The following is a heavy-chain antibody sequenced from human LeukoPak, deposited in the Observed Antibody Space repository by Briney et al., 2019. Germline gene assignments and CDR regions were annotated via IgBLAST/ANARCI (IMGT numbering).Heavy chain of an antibody. CDR3: ARVVAAAGGYYYYGMDV. D-gene: IGHD6-13*01. J-gene: IGHJ6*02. CDR1: GGSISSSRYF. Sequence: PTETLSLTCTVSGGSISSSRYFWAWVRLPPGKGLEWIGRIYTSGSTNYNPSLKSRVPMSVDTSKNQFSLKLSSVTAADTAVYYCARVVAAAGGYYYYGMDVWGQGTTVTVSS. CDR2: IYTSGST. V-gene: IGHV4-61*05.